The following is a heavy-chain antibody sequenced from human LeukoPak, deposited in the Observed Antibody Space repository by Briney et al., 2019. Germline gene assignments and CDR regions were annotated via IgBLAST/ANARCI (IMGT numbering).Heavy chain of an antibody. J-gene: IGHJ5*02. D-gene: IGHD3-10*01. CDR3: ARAIGASSGDLNWFDP. Sequence: ASVKVSCKASGYTFTSYGISWVRQAPGQGLEWMGWISAYNGNTNYAQKLQGRVTMTTDTSTSTAYMELGSLRSDDTAVYYCARAIGASSGDLNWFDPWGQGTLVTVSS. V-gene: IGHV1-18*01. CDR1: GYTFTSYG. CDR2: ISAYNGNT.